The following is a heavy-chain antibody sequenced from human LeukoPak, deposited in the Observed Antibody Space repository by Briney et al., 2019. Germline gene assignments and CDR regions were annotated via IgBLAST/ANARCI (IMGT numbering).Heavy chain of an antibody. D-gene: IGHD1-26*01. CDR1: GYTFTGYY. Sequence: GASVKVSCKASGYTFTGYYMHWVRQAPGQGLEWMGWINPNSGGTNYAQKFQGRVTMTRDTSISTAYMELSRLRSDDTAVYYCARISFSPEYYAQWVYFDYWGQGTLVTVSS. CDR3: ARISFSPEYYAQWVYFDY. J-gene: IGHJ4*02. V-gene: IGHV1-2*02. CDR2: INPNSGGT.